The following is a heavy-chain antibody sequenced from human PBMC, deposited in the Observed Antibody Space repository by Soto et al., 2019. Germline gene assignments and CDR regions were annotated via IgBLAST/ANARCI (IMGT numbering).Heavy chain of an antibody. J-gene: IGHJ5*02. Sequence: GESLKISCAASGFTFSSYSMNWVRQAPGKGLEWVSYISSSSSTIYYADSVKGRFTISRDNAKNSLYLQMNSLRDEDTAVYYCARERYSSGWYSPLGWFDPWGQGTLVTVSS. D-gene: IGHD6-19*01. CDR1: GFTFSSYS. CDR3: ARERYSSGWYSPLGWFDP. CDR2: ISSSSSTI. V-gene: IGHV3-48*02.